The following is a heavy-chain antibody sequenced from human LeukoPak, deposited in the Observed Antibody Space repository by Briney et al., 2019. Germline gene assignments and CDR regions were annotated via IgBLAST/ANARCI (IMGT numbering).Heavy chain of an antibody. D-gene: IGHD3-16*01. V-gene: IGHV1-2*02. CDR2: INPNSGGT. Sequence: ASVKVSCKASGYTFTGYYMHCVRQAPGQGLEWMGWINPNSGGTNYAQKFQGRVTMTRDTSISTAYMELSRLRSDDTAVYYCARGEREAWGYYFDYWGQGTLVTVSS. J-gene: IGHJ4*02. CDR1: GYTFTGYY. CDR3: ARGEREAWGYYFDY.